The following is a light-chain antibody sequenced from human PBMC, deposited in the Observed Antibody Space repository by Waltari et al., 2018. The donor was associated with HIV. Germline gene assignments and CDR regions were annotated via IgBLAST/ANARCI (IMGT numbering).Light chain of an antibody. V-gene: IGKV4-1*01. Sequence: DIVLLQSPDSLAVSLGERATINCKSRQSLLYTTNSKHYLAWYQQKPGQPPKLLIYWASTREYGVPDRFSGSGSGTDFTLTISSLQPEDVAVYYCQQYSITQYSFGQGTKLEIK. CDR3: QQYSITQYS. J-gene: IGKJ2*03. CDR1: QSLLYTTNSKHY. CDR2: WAS.